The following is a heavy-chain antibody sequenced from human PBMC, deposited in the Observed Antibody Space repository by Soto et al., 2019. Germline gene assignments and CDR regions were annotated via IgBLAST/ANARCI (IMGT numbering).Heavy chain of an antibody. V-gene: IGHV3-23*01. D-gene: IGHD3-10*01. CDR1: GFTFSSYA. CDR3: AKGSLPRGRNHFDY. CDR2: ISGSGGRT. J-gene: IGHJ4*02. Sequence: GGSLRLSCAASGFTFSSYAMSWVRQSPGNGLEWVSAISGSGGRTYYADSVKGRFTISRDNSKNTLYLQMNSLRAEDTAVYYCAKGSLPRGRNHFDYWGQGTLVTVSS.